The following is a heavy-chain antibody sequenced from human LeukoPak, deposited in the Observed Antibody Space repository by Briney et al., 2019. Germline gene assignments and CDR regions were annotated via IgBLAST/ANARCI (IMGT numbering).Heavy chain of an antibody. CDR1: GYTFTGYY. CDR3: AREVSYYYYMDV. Sequence: ASVKVSCKASGYTFTGYYMHWVRQPPGQGLEWMGRINPNSGGTNYAQKFQGRVTMTRATSISTAYMELGRMRSDDTAVYYCAREVSYYYYMDVWGKGTTVTVSS. D-gene: IGHD2-21*01. V-gene: IGHV1-2*06. J-gene: IGHJ6*03. CDR2: INPNSGGT.